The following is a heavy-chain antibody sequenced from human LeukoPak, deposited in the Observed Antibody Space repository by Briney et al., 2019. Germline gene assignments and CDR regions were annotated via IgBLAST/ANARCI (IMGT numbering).Heavy chain of an antibody. CDR2: ITGSGGST. Sequence: PGGSLRLSCAASGFTFSNYGLSWVRQAPGKVLEWVSGITGSGGSTYYADSVKGRFTISRDNSKNTLYLQMNSLRAEDTAIYYCARDERLLSFLKWGQGTLVTVSS. CDR1: GFTFSNYG. J-gene: IGHJ4*02. CDR3: ARDERLLSFLK. D-gene: IGHD3-3*01. V-gene: IGHV3-23*01.